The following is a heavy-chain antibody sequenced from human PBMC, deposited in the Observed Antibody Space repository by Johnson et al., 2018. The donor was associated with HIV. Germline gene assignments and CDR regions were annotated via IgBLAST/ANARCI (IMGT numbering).Heavy chain of an antibody. CDR1: GFTFSDYY. CDR2: ISSSGSTT. Sequence: QMQLVESGGGLVKPGGSLRLSCAASGFTFSDYYMSWIRQAPGKGLEWVSYISSSGSTTYYADSVKGRFTISRDNSKNTLYLQMNSLRAEDTSVYYCARLPTGYSRDGFDIWGQGTMVTVSS. V-gene: IGHV3-11*04. CDR3: ARLPTGYSRDGFDI. J-gene: IGHJ3*02. D-gene: IGHD5-18*01.